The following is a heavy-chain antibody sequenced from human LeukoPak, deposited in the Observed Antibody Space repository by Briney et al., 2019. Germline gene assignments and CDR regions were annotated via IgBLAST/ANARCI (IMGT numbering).Heavy chain of an antibody. V-gene: IGHV1-18*01. D-gene: IGHD3-22*01. CDR2: ISAYNGNT. J-gene: IGHJ4*02. CDR1: GYTFTSYG. CDR3: ARVQVLPGTMRVVVIPRHDY. Sequence: ASVKVSCKASGYTFTSYGISWVRQAPGQGLEWMGWISAYNGNTNYAQKLQGRVTMTTDTSTSTAYMELRSLRSDDTAVYYCARVQVLPGTMRVVVIPRHDYWGQGTLVTVSS.